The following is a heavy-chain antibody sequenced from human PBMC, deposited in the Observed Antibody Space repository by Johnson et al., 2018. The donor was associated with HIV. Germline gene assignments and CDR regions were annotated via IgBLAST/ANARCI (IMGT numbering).Heavy chain of an antibody. D-gene: IGHD2-21*02. CDR2: IYSGGST. J-gene: IGHJ3*02. CDR1: GFTVSSNY. V-gene: IGHV3-66*01. CDR3: AKICVLVSADAFDI. Sequence: VQLVESGGGLVKPGGSLRLSCAASGFTVSSNYMSWVRQAPGKGLEWVSVIYSGGSTYYADSVKGRFTISRDNFKNTLYLEMNSLRAADPGVYYCAKICVLVSADAFDIWGQGTMVTVSS.